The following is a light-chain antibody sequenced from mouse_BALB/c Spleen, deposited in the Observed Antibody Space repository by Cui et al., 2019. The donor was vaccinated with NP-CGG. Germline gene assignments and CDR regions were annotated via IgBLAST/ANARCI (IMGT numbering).Light chain of an antibody. V-gene: IGLV1*01. Sequence: QDVVVQEVAATTSPGETVTLTCRSSTGAVTTSNYANWVQEKPDHLFTGLIGGTRNRAPGVPARFSGSLIGDKAALTITGAQTEDEAIYFCALWYSNHWVFGGGTKLTVL. CDR3: ALWYSNHWV. CDR1: TGAVTTSNY. CDR2: GTR. J-gene: IGLJ1*01.